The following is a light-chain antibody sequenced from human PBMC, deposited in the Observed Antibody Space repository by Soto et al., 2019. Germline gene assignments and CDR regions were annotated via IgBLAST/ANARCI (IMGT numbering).Light chain of an antibody. V-gene: IGKV3-20*01. J-gene: IGKJ2*01. CDR1: QSVSNNY. Sequence: EVVLTQSPGTLSLSPGERATLSCRASQSVSNNYFAWYQQKPGQAPRLLIFGSSDRATGIPDRFSGIGSGTAFTLTISRLEREDFAVYYCQQYGSSPPYTFGQGTKPEIK. CDR2: GSS. CDR3: QQYGSSPPYT.